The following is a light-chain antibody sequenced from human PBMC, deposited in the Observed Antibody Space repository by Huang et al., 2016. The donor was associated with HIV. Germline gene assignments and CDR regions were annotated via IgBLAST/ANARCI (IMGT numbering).Light chain of an antibody. Sequence: EIVMTQSPVTLSVSPGERATLSCRASQSVSSNLAWYKQKPGQAPRRLIYGAATRATVVPARFSGSGSGTEFTLTISSLQSEDFALYYCQQYNNWPPITFGQGTRLEIK. J-gene: IGKJ5*01. CDR1: QSVSSN. V-gene: IGKV3-15*01. CDR2: GAA. CDR3: QQYNNWPPIT.